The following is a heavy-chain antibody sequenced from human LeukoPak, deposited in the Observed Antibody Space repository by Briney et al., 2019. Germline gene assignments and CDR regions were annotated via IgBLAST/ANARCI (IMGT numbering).Heavy chain of an antibody. CDR3: ARAASSGSYVDY. D-gene: IGHD1-26*01. Sequence: ASVKVSCKASGYTFTSYGIGWVRQAPGQGLEWIGWISAYNGNTNYAQKLQGRVTMTTDTSTSTAYMELRSLRSDDTAVYYCARAASSGSYVDYWGQGTLVTFSS. CDR1: GYTFTSYG. V-gene: IGHV1-18*01. CDR2: ISAYNGNT. J-gene: IGHJ4*02.